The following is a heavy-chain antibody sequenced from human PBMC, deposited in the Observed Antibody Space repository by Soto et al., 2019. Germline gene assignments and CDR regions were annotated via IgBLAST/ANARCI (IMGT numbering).Heavy chain of an antibody. J-gene: IGHJ6*02. V-gene: IGHV1-69*01. Sequence: QVQLVQSGAEVKKPGSSVKVSCKASGGTFSSYAISWVRQAPGQGLEWMGGIIPIFGTANYAQKFQGRVTITADESTSTAYMERSSLRSEDTAVYYCASLRFLEWLPPGHYYYYGRDVGGQGTTVTVPS. CDR3: ASLRFLEWLPPGHYYYYGRDV. CDR1: GGTFSSYA. D-gene: IGHD3-3*01. CDR2: IIPIFGTA.